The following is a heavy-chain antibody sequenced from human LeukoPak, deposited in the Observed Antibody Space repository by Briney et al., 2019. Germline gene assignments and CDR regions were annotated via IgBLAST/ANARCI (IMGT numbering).Heavy chain of an antibody. D-gene: IGHD3-10*01. CDR1: GGSISSYY. CDR2: IYYSGST. V-gene: IGHV4-59*12. CDR3: ARAGPMVSFDY. Sequence: PSETLSLTCTVSGGSISSYYWSWIRQPPGKGLEWIGYIYYSGSTNYNPSLKSRVTISVDTSKNQFSLKLSSVTAADTAVYYCARAGPMVSFDYWGQGTLVTVSS. J-gene: IGHJ4*02.